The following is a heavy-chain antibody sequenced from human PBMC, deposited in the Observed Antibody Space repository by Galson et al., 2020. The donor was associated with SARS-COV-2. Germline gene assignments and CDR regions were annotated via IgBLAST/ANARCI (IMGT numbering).Heavy chain of an antibody. V-gene: IGHV3-23*01. CDR1: GFTFSSYA. CDR3: AKMEGIAVAATPK. Sequence: GGSLRLSCAASGFTFSSYAMSWVRQAPGKGLEWVSSISGSGASTYYADSVKGRFTISRDNSKNTLYLQMNSLRAEDTAIYYCAKMEGIAVAATPKWCQGTLVTVSS. CDR2: ISGSGAST. D-gene: IGHD6-19*01. J-gene: IGHJ4*02.